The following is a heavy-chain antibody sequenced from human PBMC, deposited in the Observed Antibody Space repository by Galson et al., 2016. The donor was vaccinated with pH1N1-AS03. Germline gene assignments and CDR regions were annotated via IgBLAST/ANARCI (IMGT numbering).Heavy chain of an antibody. D-gene: IGHD3-22*01. CDR2: INADNTDT. CDR3: ARTNYYHSSGDY. CDR1: GYTFTNYA. Sequence: SVKVSCKASGYTFTNYAVHWVRQAPGQRLEWMGRINADNTDTKYSQKFQDRVTITRDTFATTAYMELSSLRSEDTAVYYCARTNYYHSSGDYWGQGTLVTVSS. V-gene: IGHV1-3*01. J-gene: IGHJ4*02.